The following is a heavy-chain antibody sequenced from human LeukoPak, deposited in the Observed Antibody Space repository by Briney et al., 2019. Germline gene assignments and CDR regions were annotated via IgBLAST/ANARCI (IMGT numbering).Heavy chain of an antibody. Sequence: SETLSLTCTVSGGSVSSGSYYWSWIRQPPGKGLEWFGYIYYSGSTNYNPSLKSRVTISVDTSKNQFSLKLSSVTAADTAVYYCARGDDILTGYYPIDYWGQGTLVTVSS. CDR2: IYYSGST. D-gene: IGHD3-9*01. CDR1: GGSVSSGSYY. J-gene: IGHJ4*02. V-gene: IGHV4-61*01. CDR3: ARGDDILTGYYPIDY.